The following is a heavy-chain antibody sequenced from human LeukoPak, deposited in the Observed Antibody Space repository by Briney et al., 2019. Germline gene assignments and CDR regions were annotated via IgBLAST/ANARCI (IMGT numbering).Heavy chain of an antibody. V-gene: IGHV1-18*01. CDR2: ISTYNDNT. Sequence: ASVKVSCKASGYTFTSYGITWVRHAPGAGLEWMGWISTYNDNTNYAQKLQGRVTMTTDTSTSTAYMELRSLRSDDTAVYYCARRYISTIFGVVIYYFDYWGQGTLVTVSS. CDR3: ARRYISTIFGVVIYYFDY. CDR1: GYTFTSYG. D-gene: IGHD3-3*01. J-gene: IGHJ4*02.